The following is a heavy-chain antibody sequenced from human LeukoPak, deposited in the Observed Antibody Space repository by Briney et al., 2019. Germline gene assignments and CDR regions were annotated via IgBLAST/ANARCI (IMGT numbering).Heavy chain of an antibody. D-gene: IGHD2-15*01. V-gene: IGHV1-18*01. CDR1: GYTFTSYG. CDR2: ISAYSGNT. Sequence: ASVKVSCKASGYTFTSYGISWVRQAPGQGLEWMGWISAYSGNTNYAQKLQGRVTMTTDTSTSTAYMELRSLRSDDTAVYYCARGFCSGGSCYRPYYYYYYMDVWGKGTTVTVSS. CDR3: ARGFCSGGSCYRPYYYYYYMDV. J-gene: IGHJ6*03.